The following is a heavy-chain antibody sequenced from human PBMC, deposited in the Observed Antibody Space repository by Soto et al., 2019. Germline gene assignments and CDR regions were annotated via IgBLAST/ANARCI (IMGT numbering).Heavy chain of an antibody. D-gene: IGHD3-9*01. Sequence: GASVKVSCKASGGTFSSYAISWVRQAPGQGLEWMGGIIPIFGTANYAQKFQGRVTITADESTSTAYMELSSLRSEDTAVYYCARVREILTGYFAFDYRGQGTLVTVSS. CDR3: ARVREILTGYFAFDY. CDR2: IIPIFGTA. J-gene: IGHJ4*02. CDR1: GGTFSSYA. V-gene: IGHV1-69*13.